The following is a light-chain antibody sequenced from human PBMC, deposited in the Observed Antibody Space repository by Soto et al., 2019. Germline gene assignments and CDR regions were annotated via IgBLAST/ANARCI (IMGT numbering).Light chain of an antibody. Sequence: EIVLTQSPATLSLSPRERATLSCRASQSVSSYLAWYQQKPGQAPRLLIYDASHRATGIPARFSGSGSGTDFTLTISSLEPEDFEVYYCQQRSNWPPYPFGQGTKLEIK. CDR2: DAS. J-gene: IGKJ2*01. CDR3: QQRSNWPPYP. V-gene: IGKV3-11*01. CDR1: QSVSSY.